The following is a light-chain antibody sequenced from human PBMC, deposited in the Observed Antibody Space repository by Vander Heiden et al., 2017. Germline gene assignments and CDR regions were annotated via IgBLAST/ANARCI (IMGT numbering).Light chain of an antibody. J-gene: IGLJ1*01. CDR2: DVS. V-gene: IGLV2-23*02. CDR3: CSYAGSSSYV. Sequence: QSALTQPASVSGSPGQSITISCTGTSSDVGNYNLVSWYQQHQGKAPKLMIDDVSKRPSGVSNRFSGSKSGNTASLTISGLQAEDEADYYCCSYAGSSSYVFGTGTKVTVL. CDR1: SSDVGNYNL.